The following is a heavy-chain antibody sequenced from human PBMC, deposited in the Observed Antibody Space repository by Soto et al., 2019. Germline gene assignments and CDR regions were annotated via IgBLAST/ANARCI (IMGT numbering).Heavy chain of an antibody. Sequence: GGSLRLSCAASGFTVSSNYMSWVRQAPGKGLEWVSVIYSGGSTYYADSVKGRFTISRHNSKNTLYLQMNSLRAEDTAVYYCASNLNSSSSVSWFDPWGQGTLVTVSS. D-gene: IGHD6-13*01. CDR1: GFTVSSNY. J-gene: IGHJ5*02. V-gene: IGHV3-53*04. CDR3: ASNLNSSSSVSWFDP. CDR2: IYSGGST.